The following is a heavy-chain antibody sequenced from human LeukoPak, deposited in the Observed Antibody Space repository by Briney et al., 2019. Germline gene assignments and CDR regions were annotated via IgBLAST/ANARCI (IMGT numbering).Heavy chain of an antibody. J-gene: IGHJ4*02. D-gene: IGHD3-22*01. Sequence: PGGSLRLSCAASGFTFSSYEMNWVRQAPGKGLEWVSYISSSGSTIYYADSVKGRFTISRDNAKNSLYLQMNKLRVEDTAIYYCASDLNHDSGGWGQGTLVTVSS. CDR1: GFTFSSYE. CDR3: ASDLNHDSGG. CDR2: ISSSGSTI. V-gene: IGHV3-48*03.